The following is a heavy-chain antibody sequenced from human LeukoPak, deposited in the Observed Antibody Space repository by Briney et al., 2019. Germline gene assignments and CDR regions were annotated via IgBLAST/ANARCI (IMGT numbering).Heavy chain of an antibody. CDR3: ARDIVVVPAADDAFDI. CDR2: INPNSGGT. CDR1: GYTFTGYY. Sequence: ASVKVSCKASGYTFTGYYMHWVRQAPGQGLEWMGWINPNSGGTNYAQKFQGRVTMTRDTSISTAYMELSRLRSDDTAVYYCARDIVVVPAADDAFDIWGQGTMVIVSS. J-gene: IGHJ3*02. D-gene: IGHD2-2*01. V-gene: IGHV1-2*02.